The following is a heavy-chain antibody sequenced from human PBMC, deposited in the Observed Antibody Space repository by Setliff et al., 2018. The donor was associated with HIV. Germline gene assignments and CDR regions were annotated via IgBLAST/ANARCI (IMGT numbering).Heavy chain of an antibody. CDR2: INCNSGGT. CDR3: ARDDHGDPFDY. D-gene: IGHD4-17*01. Sequence: GGLVKVSCKSSGYTFTGSFMHWVRQAPGQGLEWMGWINCNSGGTYYAQNFQGRVTMTRDTSINTAYMELSRLRSDDTAVYYCARDDHGDPFDYWGQGTLVTVSS. CDR1: GYTFTGSF. J-gene: IGHJ4*02. V-gene: IGHV1-2*02.